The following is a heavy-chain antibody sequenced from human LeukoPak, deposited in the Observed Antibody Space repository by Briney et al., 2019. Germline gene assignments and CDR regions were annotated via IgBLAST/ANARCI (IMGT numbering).Heavy chain of an antibody. CDR2: IYTGGST. CDR1: GFTVSSNY. D-gene: IGHD1-26*01. J-gene: IGHJ3*02. V-gene: IGHV3-66*02. Sequence: GGSLRLSCAASGFTVSSNYVSWVRQAPGKGLDWVSVIYTGGSTYYGDSVKGRFTISRDNSKNTLYLQMNSLRAEDTAVYYCARLWRGSINAFDIWGQGTMVTVSS. CDR3: ARLWRGSINAFDI.